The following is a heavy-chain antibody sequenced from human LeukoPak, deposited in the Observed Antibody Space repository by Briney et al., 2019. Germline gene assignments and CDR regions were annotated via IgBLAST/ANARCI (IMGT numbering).Heavy chain of an antibody. CDR2: INWNSGTV. J-gene: IGHJ4*02. D-gene: IGHD6-19*01. CDR3: ARVSSGGSFYYFDY. Sequence: PGRSLRLSCAGSGFILADVAMHWVRQVPGKGLEWVAGINWNSGTVGYADSVKGRFTISRDNAKKSLYLQMNSLRAEDTALYHCARVSSGGSFYYFDYWGQGTLVTVSS. CDR1: GFILADVA. V-gene: IGHV3-9*01.